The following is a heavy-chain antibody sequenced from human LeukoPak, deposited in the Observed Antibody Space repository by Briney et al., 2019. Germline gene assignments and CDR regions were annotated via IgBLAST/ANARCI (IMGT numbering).Heavy chain of an antibody. D-gene: IGHD3-10*01. CDR2: IKSKTDGETT. J-gene: IGHJ4*02. CDR1: GFTFTNAW. Sequence: SGGSLRLSCVDSGFTFTNAWMSWVRQAPGKGLEWIGRIKSKTDGETTNYAEPVRGRFTISRDDSKSAVYLQMNSLKIEDTAVYYCTTDLGTYYHGSQRLIPIDYWGQGTLVTVSS. CDR3: TTDLGTYYHGSQRLIPIDY. V-gene: IGHV3-15*01.